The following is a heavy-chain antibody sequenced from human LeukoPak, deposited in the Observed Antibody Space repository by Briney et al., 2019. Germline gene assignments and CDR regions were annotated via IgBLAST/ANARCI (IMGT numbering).Heavy chain of an antibody. J-gene: IGHJ1*01. CDR2: IKQDGSDK. V-gene: IGHV3-7*04. CDR1: GFTFSSYW. D-gene: IGHD5-18*01. CDR3: ARRFSYGYEYFQH. Sequence: GGSLRLSCAASGFTFSSYWMSWLRQAPGKGLRWVANIKQDGSDKYYVDYVKGRFTISRANAKDSLYLQMNSLRAEDTAVYYCARRFSYGYEYFQHWGQGTLVTVSS.